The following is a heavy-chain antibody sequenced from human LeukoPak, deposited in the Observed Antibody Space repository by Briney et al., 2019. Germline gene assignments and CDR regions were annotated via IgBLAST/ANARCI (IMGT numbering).Heavy chain of an antibody. CDR3: AKEVAARRVS. CDR1: GGTFSSYA. J-gene: IGHJ4*02. D-gene: IGHD6-6*01. CDR2: IIPIFVTA. Sequence: SVKVSCKASGGTFSSYAISWVRQAPGQGLEWRGGIIPIFVTANYAQKFQGRVTITADASTSTAYMEMSRLRSEDTAVYYCAKEVAARRVSWGQGTLVTVSS. V-gene: IGHV1-69*13.